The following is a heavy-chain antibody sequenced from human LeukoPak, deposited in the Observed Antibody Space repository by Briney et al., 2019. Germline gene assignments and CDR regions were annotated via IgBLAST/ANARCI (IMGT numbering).Heavy chain of an antibody. CDR1: GGSFSCYY. CDR3: ARGLLGRYYFDY. J-gene: IGHJ4*02. CDR2: INHSGST. Sequence: SETLSLSCAVYGGSFSCYYWSWIRQPPGKGLEWIGEINHSGSTNYNPSLKSRVTISVDTSKNQFSLKVSSVTAADTAVYYCARGLLGRYYFDYWGQGTLVTVSS. V-gene: IGHV4-34*01. D-gene: IGHD1-26*01.